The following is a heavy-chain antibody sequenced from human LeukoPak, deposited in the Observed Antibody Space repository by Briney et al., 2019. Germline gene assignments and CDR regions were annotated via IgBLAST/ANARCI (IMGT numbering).Heavy chain of an antibody. CDR1: GFTFSSYS. CDR2: ISSSSSYI. D-gene: IGHD2-2*01. Sequence: GGSLRLSCAASGFTFSSYSMNWVRQAPGKGREGVSSISSSSSYIYYADSVKGRSTIYRDNGKSSLYLQMNSLRAEDTAVYYCARESVGDVVVVPAAQGWFDPWGQGTLVTVSS. CDR3: ARESVGDVVVVPAAQGWFDP. V-gene: IGHV3-21*01. J-gene: IGHJ5*02.